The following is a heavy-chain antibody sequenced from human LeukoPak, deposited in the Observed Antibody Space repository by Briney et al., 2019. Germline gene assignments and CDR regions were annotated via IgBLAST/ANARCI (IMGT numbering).Heavy chain of an antibody. J-gene: IGHJ4*02. CDR3: ASNPITIFGVVNLYYFDY. D-gene: IGHD3-3*01. CDR2: ISSSSSTI. Sequence: PGGSLRLSCAASGFTFSSYSMNWVRQAPGKGLEWVSYISSSSSTIYYADSVKGRFTISRDNAKNSLYLQMNSLRAEDTAVYCCASNPITIFGVVNLYYFDYWGKGTLVTASS. V-gene: IGHV3-48*01. CDR1: GFTFSSYS.